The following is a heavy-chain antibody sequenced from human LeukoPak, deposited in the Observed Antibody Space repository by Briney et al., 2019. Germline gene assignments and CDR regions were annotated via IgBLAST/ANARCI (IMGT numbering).Heavy chain of an antibody. CDR1: GFTFSSYA. Sequence: GGSLRLSCAASGFTFSSYAMSWVRQAPGKGLEWVSAISGSGGSTYYADSVKGRFTISRDNSKNTLYLQMNSLRAEDTAVYCCAKVNLNYDILTGYYWNWFDPWGQGTLVTVSS. V-gene: IGHV3-23*01. D-gene: IGHD3-9*01. J-gene: IGHJ5*02. CDR3: AKVNLNYDILTGYYWNWFDP. CDR2: ISGSGGST.